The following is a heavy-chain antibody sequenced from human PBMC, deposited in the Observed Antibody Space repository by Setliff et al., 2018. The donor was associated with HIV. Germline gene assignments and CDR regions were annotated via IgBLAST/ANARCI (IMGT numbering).Heavy chain of an antibody. CDR2: ISGSGTRT. CDR1: GFAFSSYE. D-gene: IGHD3-10*01. J-gene: IGHJ3*01. V-gene: IGHV3-48*03. Sequence: GGSLRLSCEASGFAFSSYEMNWVRQAPGKGLEWVAYISGSGTRTFYLDSVRGRFSISRDDARNSLYLQMNNLRAEDTAVYYCARDSVRGASWYPGGFDVWGQGAMVTVSS. CDR3: ARDSVRGASWYPGGFDV.